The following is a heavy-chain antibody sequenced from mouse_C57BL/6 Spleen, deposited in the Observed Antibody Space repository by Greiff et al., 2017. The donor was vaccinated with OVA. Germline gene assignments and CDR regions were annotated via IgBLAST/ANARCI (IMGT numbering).Heavy chain of an antibody. Sequence: QVQLQQPGAELVKPGASVKLSCKASGYTFTSYWMHWVKQRPGQGLEWIGMIHPNSGSTNYNEKFKSKATLTVDKSSSTAYMQLSSLTSEDSAVYHCARSGTGTYYFDYWGQGTTLTVSS. CDR3: ARSGTGTYYFDY. CDR2: IHPNSGST. J-gene: IGHJ2*01. D-gene: IGHD4-1*01. CDR1: GYTFTSYW. V-gene: IGHV1-64*01.